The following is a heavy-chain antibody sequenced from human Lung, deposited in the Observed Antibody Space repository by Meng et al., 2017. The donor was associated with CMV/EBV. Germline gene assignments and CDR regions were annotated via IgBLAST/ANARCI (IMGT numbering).Heavy chain of an antibody. J-gene: IGHJ4*02. Sequence: QVQLLRSGGEVKKRGVSVKTSCKASGYTFTNYGITLLRQAPGQELECMGWINAYNGDTNYAQTLQGRVTMTTDTSTSTAYMELRSLRSDDTAVYYCARVEVGITSGDYWGQGTLVAVSS. CDR2: INAYNGDT. V-gene: IGHV1-18*01. CDR1: GYTFTNYG. CDR3: ARVEVGITSGDY. D-gene: IGHD1-26*01.